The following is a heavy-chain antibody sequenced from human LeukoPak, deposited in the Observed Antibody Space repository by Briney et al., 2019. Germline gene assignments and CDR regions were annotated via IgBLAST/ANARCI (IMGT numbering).Heavy chain of an antibody. CDR3: ARNNSNGFDF. V-gene: IGHV4-38-2*02. Sequence: AETLSLTCTVSGYFISGGYYWGWIRQPPGKGLEWIGTICQSVSTYYNTSLKSRVTTSVDTSKNQFFLKLSSLTAADTAVYYCARNNSNGFDFWSQGTLVTVSS. CDR1: GYFISGGYY. J-gene: IGHJ4*02. D-gene: IGHD6-19*01. CDR2: ICQSVST.